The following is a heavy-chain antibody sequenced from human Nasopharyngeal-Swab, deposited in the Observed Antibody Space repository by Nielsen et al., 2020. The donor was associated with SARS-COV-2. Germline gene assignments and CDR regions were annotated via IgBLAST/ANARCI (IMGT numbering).Heavy chain of an antibody. D-gene: IGHD4-17*01. CDR1: GFTFSSYE. CDR2: ISSSGSTI. Sequence: GGSLRLSCAASGFTFSSYEMNWVRQAPGKGLEWVSYISSSGSTIYYADSVKGRFTTSRDNAKNSLYLQMNSLRAEDTAVYYCARDLPPYGDYYMDVWGKGTTVTVSS. CDR3: ARDLPPYGDYYMDV. V-gene: IGHV3-48*03. J-gene: IGHJ6*03.